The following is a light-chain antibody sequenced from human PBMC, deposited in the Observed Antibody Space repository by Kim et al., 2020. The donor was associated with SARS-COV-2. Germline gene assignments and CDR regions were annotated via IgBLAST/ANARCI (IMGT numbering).Light chain of an antibody. CDR2: GAS. CDR1: QSVSSNY. Sequence: TPGEGATPPCRASQSVSSNYLAWYQQKPGQAPRLLIYGASSRATGIPDRFSGSGSGTDFTLTITRLEPEDFAVYYCQQYSSSPATFGQGTKVDIK. J-gene: IGKJ1*01. V-gene: IGKV3-20*01. CDR3: QQYSSSPAT.